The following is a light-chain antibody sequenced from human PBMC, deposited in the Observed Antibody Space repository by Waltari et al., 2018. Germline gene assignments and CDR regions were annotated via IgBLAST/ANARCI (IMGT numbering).Light chain of an antibody. Sequence: EIVLTQSPGTLSLSPGERATLSCRASQSISSNFLAWYQQKPAQAPRLLIYRASSRAIGIPDRFSGSESGTDFTLTISRLEPEDFAVYYCQQYGTSPWTFGQGTEVEIK. CDR1: QSISSNF. CDR3: QQYGTSPWT. CDR2: RAS. J-gene: IGKJ1*01. V-gene: IGKV3-20*01.